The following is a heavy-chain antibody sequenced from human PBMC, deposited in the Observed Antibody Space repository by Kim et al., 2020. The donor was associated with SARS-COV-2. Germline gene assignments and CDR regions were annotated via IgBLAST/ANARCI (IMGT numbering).Heavy chain of an antibody. CDR3: ARGSMATHLH. V-gene: IGHV1-3*01. CDR2: GDT. J-gene: IGHJ4*02. Sequence: GDTKSSQKFQGRVTITRDTVANSVYMELSSLTSEDTAVYYCARGSMATHLHWGQGTLVTVS. D-gene: IGHD2-8*01.